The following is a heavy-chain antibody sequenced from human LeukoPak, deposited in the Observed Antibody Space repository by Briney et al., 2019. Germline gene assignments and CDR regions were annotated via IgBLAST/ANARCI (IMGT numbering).Heavy chain of an antibody. Sequence: GASVKVSCKASVGTFSSYAISWVRQAPGQGLECMGGIIPIFGTANYAQKFQGRVTITADESTSTAYMELNSLRAEDTAVYYCANLGNWNDVRDYWGQGTLVTVSS. CDR1: VGTFSSYA. CDR2: IIPIFGTA. J-gene: IGHJ4*02. CDR3: ANLGNWNDVRDY. V-gene: IGHV1-69*01. D-gene: IGHD1-20*01.